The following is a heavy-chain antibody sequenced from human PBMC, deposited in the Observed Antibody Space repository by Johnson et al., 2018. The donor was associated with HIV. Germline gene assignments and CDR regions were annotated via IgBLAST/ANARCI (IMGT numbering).Heavy chain of an antibody. CDR3: VSVAGLFAPFDI. V-gene: IGHV3-33*01. Sequence: QVQLVESGGGVVQPGRSLRLSCTASGFPFSSYGMHWVRQAPGRGLEWVAVMWYDGSNKYYADSVKGRFTISRDNSKNTLYLQMNSLRAEDTAVYYVVSVAGLFAPFDIWGQGTMVTVSS. CDR2: MWYDGSNK. CDR1: GFPFSSYG. D-gene: IGHD6-19*01. J-gene: IGHJ3*02.